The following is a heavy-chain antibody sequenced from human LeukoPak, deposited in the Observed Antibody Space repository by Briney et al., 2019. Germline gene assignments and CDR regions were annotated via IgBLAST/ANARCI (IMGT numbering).Heavy chain of an antibody. J-gene: IGHJ4*02. CDR3: ARDRTVGIAVAAPFDY. D-gene: IGHD6-19*01. V-gene: IGHV1-69*04. Sequence: ASVKVSCKASGGTFSIYAISCVRQAPGQGLEWMGRIIPILGIANYAQKFQGRVTITADKSTSTAYMGLSSLRSEDTAVYYCARDRTVGIAVAAPFDYWGQGTLVTVSS. CDR2: IIPILGIA. CDR1: GGTFSIYA.